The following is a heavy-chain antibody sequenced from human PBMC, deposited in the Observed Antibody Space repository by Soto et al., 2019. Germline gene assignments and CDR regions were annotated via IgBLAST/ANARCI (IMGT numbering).Heavy chain of an antibody. D-gene: IGHD3-3*01. CDR3: ARGPSEYYDFWSGYFNWFDP. CDR1: GFTFSSYW. Sequence: GGSLRLSCAASGFTFSSYWMSWVRQAPGKGLEWVANIKQDGSEKYYADSVKGRFTISRDNAKNSLYLQMNSLRAEDTAVYYCARGPSEYYDFWSGYFNWFDPWGQGTLVTVSS. CDR2: IKQDGSEK. V-gene: IGHV3-7*01. J-gene: IGHJ5*02.